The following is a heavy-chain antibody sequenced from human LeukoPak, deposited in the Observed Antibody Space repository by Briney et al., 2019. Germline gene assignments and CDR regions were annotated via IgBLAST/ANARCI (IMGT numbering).Heavy chain of an antibody. Sequence: GGSLRLSCAASGFTFNSYAMSWVRQAPGKGLEWVSVIYSGGSTYYTDSVKGRFTISRDNSKNTLYLQMNSLRAEDTAVYYCARDLSSGWFHFDCWGQGTLVTVSS. CDR2: IYSGGST. CDR3: ARDLSSGWFHFDC. J-gene: IGHJ4*02. D-gene: IGHD6-19*01. V-gene: IGHV3-53*01. CDR1: GFTFNSYA.